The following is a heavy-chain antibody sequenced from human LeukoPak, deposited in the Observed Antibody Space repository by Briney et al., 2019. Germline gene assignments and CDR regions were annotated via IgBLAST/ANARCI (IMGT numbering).Heavy chain of an antibody. J-gene: IGHJ3*02. Sequence: ASVKVSCKASGYTFTSYDINWVRQATGQGLEWMGWMNPNSGNTGYAQKFQGRVTITRNTSISTAYMELSSLRSEDTAVYYCARGWGIAAAGYDAFDIWGQGTMVTVSS. CDR2: MNPNSGNT. CDR1: GYTFTSYD. CDR3: ARGWGIAAAGYDAFDI. D-gene: IGHD6-13*01. V-gene: IGHV1-8*03.